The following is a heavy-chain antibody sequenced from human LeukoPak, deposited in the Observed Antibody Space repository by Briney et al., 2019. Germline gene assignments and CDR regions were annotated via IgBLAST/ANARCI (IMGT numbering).Heavy chain of an antibody. V-gene: IGHV3-74*01. J-gene: IGHJ4*02. Sequence: GGSLRLSCTASGFAFSTYWMFCLRQAPGKGLVWVSQINPEGASTTYGDPAKGRFTGSRDNAKNALHLQMNSLRVDDTAVYYCARGTAVTAGIDFWGQGTLVTVSS. CDR2: INPEGAST. D-gene: IGHD4-11*01. CDR3: ARGTAVTAGIDF. CDR1: GFAFSTYW.